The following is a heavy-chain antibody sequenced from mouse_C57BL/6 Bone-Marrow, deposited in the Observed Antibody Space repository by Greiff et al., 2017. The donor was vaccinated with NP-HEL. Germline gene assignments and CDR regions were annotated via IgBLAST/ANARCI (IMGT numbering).Heavy chain of an antibody. CDR1: GYTFTDYY. J-gene: IGHJ4*01. CDR2: IIPNNGGT. Sequence: EVQLQQSGPELVKPGASVKISCKASGYTFTDYYMNWVKLSQGQSLEWIGDIIPNNGGTSYNQKFKGKATLTVDKSSGTAYMELRSLTSEDSAVYYCARAPYYDYDGAMDYWGQGTSVTVSS. CDR3: ARAPYYDYDGAMDY. V-gene: IGHV1-26*01. D-gene: IGHD2-4*01.